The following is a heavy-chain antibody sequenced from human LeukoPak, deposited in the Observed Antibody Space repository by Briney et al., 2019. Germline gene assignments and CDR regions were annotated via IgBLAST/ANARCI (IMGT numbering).Heavy chain of an antibody. CDR2: INLSGNI. CDR3: ARLRLPATLGAFDI. D-gene: IGHD5-12*01. J-gene: IGHJ3*02. Sequence: SESLSLTCNVSGASIRSGRFHWSWIRKPAGKGLQWIGRINLSGNIDYNPSLWGRLTLSLDTSNNQFSLKLTSMTAADTAMYYCARLRLPATLGAFDIWGQGTMVTVSS. V-gene: IGHV4-61*02. CDR1: GASIRSGRFH.